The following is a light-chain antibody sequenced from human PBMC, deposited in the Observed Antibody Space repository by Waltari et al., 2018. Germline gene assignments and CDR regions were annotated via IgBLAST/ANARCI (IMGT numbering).Light chain of an antibody. CDR3: SSYAGGNTYVI. CDR2: EVN. V-gene: IGLV2-23*02. J-gene: IGLJ2*01. CDR1: SSAVGSYNL. Sequence: QSALTQPSSVSWSPGQSITIFCTGTSSAVGSYNLVSLYQKPPGKAPKLIIYEVNKWPSGASNRFAGSKSGNTASLTISGLQAEDEADYYCSSYAGGNTYVIFGGGTKLTVL.